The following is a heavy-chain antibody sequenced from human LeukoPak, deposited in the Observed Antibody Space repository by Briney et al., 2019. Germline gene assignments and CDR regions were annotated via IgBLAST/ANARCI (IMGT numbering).Heavy chain of an antibody. CDR3: ARFPRRFDP. CDR2: IDHSGGT. J-gene: IGHJ5*02. Sequence: SETLSLTCAVYGGSFSGYYWNWIRQPPGKGLEWIGEIDHSGGTNYNPSLKSRVTISIDTSKNQFSLKLSSVTAADTAVHYCARFPRRFDPWGQGTLVTVSS. V-gene: IGHV4-34*01. CDR1: GGSFSGYY.